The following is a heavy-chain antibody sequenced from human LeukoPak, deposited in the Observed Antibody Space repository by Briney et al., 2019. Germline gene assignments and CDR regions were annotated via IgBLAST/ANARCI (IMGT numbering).Heavy chain of an antibody. CDR2: ISSNSSHM. J-gene: IGHJ1*01. CDR3: VRDSGSSYGYYFLH. Sequence: PGGSLRLSCAASGFTFNSYSMYWVRQAPGKGLEWVSSISSNSSHMFYADSVKGRFSISRDNANNSLYLQMNSLRAEDTAVYYCVRDSGSSYGYYFLHWGQGTLVTVSS. CDR1: GFTFNSYS. V-gene: IGHV3-21*01. D-gene: IGHD1-26*01.